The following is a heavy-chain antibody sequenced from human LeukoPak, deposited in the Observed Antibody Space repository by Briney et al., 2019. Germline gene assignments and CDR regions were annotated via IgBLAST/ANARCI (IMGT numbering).Heavy chain of an antibody. CDR3: ARDEYSSEAPVYYFDY. J-gene: IGHJ4*02. CDR2: IYTSGST. CDR1: GGSISSYY. Sequence: SETLSLTCTVSGGSISSYYWSWIRQPAGKGLERIGRIYTSGSTNYNPSLKSRVTMSVDTSKNQFSLKLSSVTAADTAVYYCARDEYSSEAPVYYFDYWGQGTLVTVSS. V-gene: IGHV4-4*07. D-gene: IGHD6-19*01.